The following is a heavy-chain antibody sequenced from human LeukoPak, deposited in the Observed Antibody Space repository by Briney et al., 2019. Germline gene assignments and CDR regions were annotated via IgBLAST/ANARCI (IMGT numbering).Heavy chain of an antibody. CDR1: GGSISSYY. D-gene: IGHD2-2*01. CDR2: IYTSGST. J-gene: IGHJ4*02. CDR3: ARSTWHCSSTSCYAGIFDY. V-gene: IGHV4-4*07. Sequence: SETLSLTCTVSGGSISSYYWSWIRQPAGKGLEWIGRIYTSGSTNYNPSLKSRVTMSVDTSKNQFSLKLSSVTAADTAVYYCARSTWHCSSTSCYAGIFDYWGQGTPVTVSS.